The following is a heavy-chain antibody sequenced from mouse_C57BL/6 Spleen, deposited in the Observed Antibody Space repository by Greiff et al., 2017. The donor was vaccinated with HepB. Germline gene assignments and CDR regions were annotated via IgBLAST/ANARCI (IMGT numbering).Heavy chain of an antibody. D-gene: IGHD2-5*01. CDR2: IDPSDSYT. V-gene: IGHV1-50*01. CDR3: ARSGYSNYDYYAMDY. CDR1: GYTFTSYW. J-gene: IGHJ4*01. Sequence: VQLQESGAELVKPGASVKLSCKASGYTFTSYWMQWVNQRPGQGLEWIGEIDPSDSYTNYNQKFKGKATLTVDTSSSTAYMQLSSLTSEDSAVYYCARSGYSNYDYYAMDYWGQGTSVTVSS.